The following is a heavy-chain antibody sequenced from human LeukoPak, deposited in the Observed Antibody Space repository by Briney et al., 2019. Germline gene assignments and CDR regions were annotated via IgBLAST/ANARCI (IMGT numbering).Heavy chain of an antibody. CDR1: RFIFDNYG. CDR3: ARDLNWNQLDY. D-gene: IGHD1-1*01. CDR2: ISDDGYST. Sequence: GGSLRLSCAASRFIFDNYGMTWVRQAPGKGLEWVSGISDDGYSTYYADSVKGRFTISRDNAKNTLYLQMNSLRAEDTAVYYCARDLNWNQLDYWGQGTLVTVSS. V-gene: IGHV3-23*01. J-gene: IGHJ4*02.